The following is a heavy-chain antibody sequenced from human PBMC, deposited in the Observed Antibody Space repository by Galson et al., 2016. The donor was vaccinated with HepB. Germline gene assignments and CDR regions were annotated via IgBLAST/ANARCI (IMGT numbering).Heavy chain of an antibody. Sequence: TLSLTCTVSGGSISRGGYYWSWIRQPAGKGLEWIGFIYDSGTTYYNPSLRSRTTISLDMSNNQVSLKVKSVTAADTAVYYCARVQTLSYDYGGYVSPGNWVDPWGQGTLVTVSS. CDR2: IYDSGTT. J-gene: IGHJ5*02. CDR3: ARVQTLSYDYGGYVSPGNWVDP. V-gene: IGHV4-31*03. D-gene: IGHD4-17*01. CDR1: GGSISRGGYY.